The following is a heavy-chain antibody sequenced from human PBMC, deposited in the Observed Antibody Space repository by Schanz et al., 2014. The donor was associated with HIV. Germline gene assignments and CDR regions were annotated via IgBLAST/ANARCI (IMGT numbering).Heavy chain of an antibody. D-gene: IGHD5-18*01. CDR2: MWSDGSNK. Sequence: QVQLVESGGGVVQPGRSLRLSCTASGFTFSSYGIHWVRQAPGKGLEWVASMWSDGSNKYYADSVRGRFTISRDNSKDTLYLEVNSLREDDTAVYSCARDLTGYFTMDAWGQGTTVTVYS. CDR3: ARDLTGYFTMDA. CDR1: GFTFSSYG. V-gene: IGHV3-33*01. J-gene: IGHJ6*02.